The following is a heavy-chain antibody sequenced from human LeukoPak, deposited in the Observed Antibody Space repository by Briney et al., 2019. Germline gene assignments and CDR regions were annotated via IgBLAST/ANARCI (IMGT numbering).Heavy chain of an antibody. Sequence: GASLKISRKGSGYSFTSYWIGWVRQMPGKGLEWMGIIYPGDSDTRYSPSFQGKVTISADKSISTAYLQWSSLKASDTAMYYCARMVVTATGGYFDYWGQGTLVTVSS. CDR3: ARMVVTATGGYFDY. V-gene: IGHV5-51*01. CDR1: GYSFTSYW. J-gene: IGHJ4*02. D-gene: IGHD2-21*02. CDR2: IYPGDSDT.